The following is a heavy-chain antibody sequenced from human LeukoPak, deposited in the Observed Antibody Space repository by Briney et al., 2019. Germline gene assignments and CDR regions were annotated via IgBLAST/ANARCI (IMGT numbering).Heavy chain of an antibody. Sequence: PSETLSLTCTVSGGSISSGDYYWSWIRQPPGKGLEWIGYIYYSGSTYYNPSLKSRVTISVDTSKNQFSLKLSSVTAADTAVYYCARRTTMRDFDYWGQGTLVTVSS. D-gene: IGHD4-17*01. CDR3: ARRTTMRDFDY. CDR1: GGSISSGDYY. CDR2: IYYSGST. V-gene: IGHV4-30-4*01. J-gene: IGHJ4*02.